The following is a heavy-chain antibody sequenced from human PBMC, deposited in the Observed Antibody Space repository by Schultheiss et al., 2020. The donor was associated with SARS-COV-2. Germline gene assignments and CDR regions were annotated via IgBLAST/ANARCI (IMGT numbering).Heavy chain of an antibody. CDR2: ISSSSSYI. Sequence: GGSLRLSCAASGFTVSSYDMHWVRQAPGKGLEWVSAISSSSSYIYYADSVKGRFTISRDNAKNSLYLQMNSLRAEDTAVYNCARDAARGDWFDPWGQGTLVTVSS. V-gene: IGHV3-21*01. CDR3: ARDAARGDWFDP. D-gene: IGHD6-6*01. J-gene: IGHJ5*02. CDR1: GFTVSSYD.